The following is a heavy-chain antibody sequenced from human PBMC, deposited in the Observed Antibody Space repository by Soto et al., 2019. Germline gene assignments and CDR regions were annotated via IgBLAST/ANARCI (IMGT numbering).Heavy chain of an antibody. V-gene: IGHV2-70*01. CDR2: IDWDDDK. J-gene: IGHJ5*02. CDR3: ARGIYNWNYVRWFDP. CDR1: GFSLSPSGMC. D-gene: IGHD1-7*01. Sequence: SGPTLVNPTQTLTLTCTFSGFSLSPSGMCVGWIRQPPGKALEWLALIDWDDDKYYSTSLKTRLTISKDTSKNQVVLTMTNMDPVDTATYYCARGIYNWNYVRWFDPWGQGTLVTVSS.